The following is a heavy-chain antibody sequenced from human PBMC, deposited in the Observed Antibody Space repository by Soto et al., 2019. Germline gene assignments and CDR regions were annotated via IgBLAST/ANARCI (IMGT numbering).Heavy chain of an antibody. D-gene: IGHD6-19*01. Sequence: PGGSLRLSCASSGFTFSIFSMSLVRQAPGKGLEWISYVNAAANDIYYTDSVRGRFTISRDNAKNSLYLQMNSLRDDDTAVYYCVRDRMWEQWLGPHDAFEIWGQGTMVTVSS. J-gene: IGHJ3*02. V-gene: IGHV3-48*02. CDR1: GFTFSIFS. CDR3: VRDRMWEQWLGPHDAFEI. CDR2: VNAAANDI.